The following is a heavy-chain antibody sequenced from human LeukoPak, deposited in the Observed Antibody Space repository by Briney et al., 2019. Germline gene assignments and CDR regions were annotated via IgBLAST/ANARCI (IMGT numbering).Heavy chain of an antibody. V-gene: IGHV1-69*06. J-gene: IGHJ4*02. Sequence: SVKVSCKASGGTFSSYAISWVRQAPGQGLEWMGGIIPIFGTANYAQKFQGRVTITADKSTSTAYMELSSLRSEDTAVYYCASFPITVVRGVMFFDYWGQGTLVTASS. CDR2: IIPIFGTA. CDR1: GGTFSSYA. D-gene: IGHD3-10*01. CDR3: ASFPITVVRGVMFFDY.